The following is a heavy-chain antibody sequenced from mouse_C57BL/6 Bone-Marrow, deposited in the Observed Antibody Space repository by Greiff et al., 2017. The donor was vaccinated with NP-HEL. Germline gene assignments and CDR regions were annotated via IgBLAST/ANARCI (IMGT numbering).Heavy chain of an antibody. Sequence: VKLVESGPELVKPGASEKISCKASGYAFSSSWMNWVKQRPGKGLEWIGRIYPGDGDTNYNGKFKGKATLTADKSSSTAYMQLSSLTSEDSAVYFCARNYGSSYNPYFDVWGTGTTVTVSS. D-gene: IGHD1-1*01. CDR2: IYPGDGDT. J-gene: IGHJ1*03. CDR3: ARNYGSSYNPYFDV. CDR1: GYAFSSSW. V-gene: IGHV1-82*01.